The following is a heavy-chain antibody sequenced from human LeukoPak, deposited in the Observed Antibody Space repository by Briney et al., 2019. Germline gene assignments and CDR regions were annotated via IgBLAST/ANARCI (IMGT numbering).Heavy chain of an antibody. V-gene: IGHV3-7*01. CDR2: IRQDGNEI. D-gene: IGHD5-18*01. CDR3: ATYEDSYGAFDI. Sequence: GGSLRLSCAASGFSFRNYWMSWVRQAPGKGLEWVANIRQDGNEIYYMDSVKGRFTISRDNAKNSLYLQMNSLRAEDTAVYYCATYEDSYGAFDIWGQGTMVTVSS. J-gene: IGHJ3*02. CDR1: GFSFRNYW.